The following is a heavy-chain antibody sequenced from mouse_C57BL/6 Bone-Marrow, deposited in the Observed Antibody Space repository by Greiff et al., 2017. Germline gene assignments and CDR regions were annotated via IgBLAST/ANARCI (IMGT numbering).Heavy chain of an antibody. CDR2: IHPNSGST. V-gene: IGHV1-64*01. D-gene: IGHD1-1*01. CDR1: GYTFTSYW. J-gene: IGHJ1*03. CDR3: ARRGSSAYWRFDV. Sequence: QVQLKQPGAELVKPGASVKLSCKASGYTFTSYWMHWVKQRPGQGLEWIGMIHPNSGSTNYNEKFKSKATLTVDKSSSTAYMQLSSLTSEDSAVYYCARRGSSAYWRFDVWGTGTTVTVSS.